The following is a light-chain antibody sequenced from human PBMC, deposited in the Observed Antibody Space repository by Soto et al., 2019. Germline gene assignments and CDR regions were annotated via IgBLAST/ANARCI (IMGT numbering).Light chain of an antibody. J-gene: IGKJ1*01. Sequence: DIQMTQSPSTLSASVGDRVTITCRASQSISSWLAWYQQKPGKAPRLLIYAASSLKSGVPSRFSGSGSGTEFTHTISSLQPDDFATYYCQQYNSYSWTFGQGTKVEIK. CDR3: QQYNSYSWT. CDR2: AAS. CDR1: QSISSW. V-gene: IGKV1-5*01.